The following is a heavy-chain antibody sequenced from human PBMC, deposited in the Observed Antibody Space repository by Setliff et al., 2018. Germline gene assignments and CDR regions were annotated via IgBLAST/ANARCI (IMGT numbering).Heavy chain of an antibody. CDR1: GYSFTDHW. Sequence: PGESLTISCKGSGYSFTDHWIGWVRQMPGEGLEWMGIIHPSNSDTVYSPSFQGQVTISADRSITTAYLQWSSLKASDTAIYYCARNRVALYDAFDIWGQGTMVTVSS. J-gene: IGHJ3*02. CDR3: ARNRVALYDAFDI. CDR2: IHPSNSDT. D-gene: IGHD5-12*01. V-gene: IGHV5-51*01.